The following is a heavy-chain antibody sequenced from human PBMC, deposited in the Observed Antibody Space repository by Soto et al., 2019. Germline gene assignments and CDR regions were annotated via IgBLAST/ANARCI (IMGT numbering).Heavy chain of an antibody. Sequence: ASVKVSCKASGFSFSDYFMHWVRRAPGQGLEWMGIINPSGDSINYAQKFQGRVTITRDTSTSTVYMDLSSLRYEDTAVYYCARDNSQNYGPPAASSWFHPWGQGTPVTVSS. CDR2: INPSGDSI. J-gene: IGHJ5*02. CDR3: ARDNSQNYGPPAASSWFHP. CDR1: GFSFSDYF. V-gene: IGHV1-46*01. D-gene: IGHD2-15*01.